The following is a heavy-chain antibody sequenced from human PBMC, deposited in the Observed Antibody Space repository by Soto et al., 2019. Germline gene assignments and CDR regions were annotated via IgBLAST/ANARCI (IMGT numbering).Heavy chain of an antibody. J-gene: IGHJ4*02. Sequence: QITLKESGPTLVKPTQTLTLTCTFSGFSLSTSGVGVGWIRQPPGKALEWLALIYWDDDKRYSPSLKSRLTITKETSKNQVVLTMTNMDPVDTATYYCAHKMTTVTTFDYWGQGTLVTVSS. CDR2: IYWDDDK. D-gene: IGHD4-17*01. CDR1: GFSLSTSGVG. V-gene: IGHV2-5*02. CDR3: AHKMTTVTTFDY.